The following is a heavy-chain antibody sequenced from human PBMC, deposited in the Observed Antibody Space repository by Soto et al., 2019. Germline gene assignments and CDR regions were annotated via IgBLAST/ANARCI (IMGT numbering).Heavy chain of an antibody. V-gene: IGHV5-10-1*01. CDR1: GYTFSGHW. Sequence: GESLKISCKTSGYTFSGHWISWVRQVPGKGLQWMGNIDPSDSYINYNPAFRGHVTFSVDKSNSTAYLHWRSLGPSDTAIYYCARHGAAIWLGYWGQGTLATVSS. CDR2: IDPSDSYI. J-gene: IGHJ4*02. D-gene: IGHD6-19*01. CDR3: ARHGAAIWLGY.